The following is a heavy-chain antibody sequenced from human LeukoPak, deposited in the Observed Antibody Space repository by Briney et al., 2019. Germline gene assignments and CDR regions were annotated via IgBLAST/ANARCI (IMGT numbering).Heavy chain of an antibody. CDR3: ATARFCSGGACYAEH. D-gene: IGHD2-15*01. CDR2: IYPGDSDT. V-gene: IGHV5-51*01. CDR1: GYSFTTSW. Sequence: GESLKISCKGSGYSFTTSWIGWVRQMPGKGLEWMGIIYPGDSDTRYSPSLQGQVTISVDKSISTAYLQWSSLKASDTAMYYCATARFCSGGACYAEHWGQGTLVTVSS. J-gene: IGHJ4*02.